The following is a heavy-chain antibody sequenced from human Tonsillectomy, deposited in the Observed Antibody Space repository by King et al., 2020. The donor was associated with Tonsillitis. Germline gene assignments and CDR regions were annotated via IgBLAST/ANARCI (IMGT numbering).Heavy chain of an antibody. V-gene: IGHV3-33*01. Sequence: VQLVESGGGVVQPGKSLRLSCAASGFTFNNYGMHWVRQAPGKGLEWVAVIWYDGNNKYYADSVKGRFTISRDNSKNTLYLQMDSLRADDTAVYYCARERPGFSGSGFDYWGQGTLVTVSS. CDR1: GFTFNNYG. J-gene: IGHJ4*02. CDR3: ARERPGFSGSGFDY. D-gene: IGHD6-25*01. CDR2: IWYDGNNK.